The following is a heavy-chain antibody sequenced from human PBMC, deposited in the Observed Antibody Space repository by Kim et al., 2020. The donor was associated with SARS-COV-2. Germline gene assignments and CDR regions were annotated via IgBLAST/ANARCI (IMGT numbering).Heavy chain of an antibody. CDR1: GYTFTSYA. V-gene: IGHV1-3*01. CDR2: INAGNGNT. Sequence: ASVKVSCKASGYTFTSYAMHWVRQAPGQRLEWMGWINAGNGNTKYSQKFQGRVTITRDTSASTAYMELSSLRSEDTAVYYCAWGGLYDILTGSLNYYGMDVWGQGTTVTVSS. D-gene: IGHD3-9*01. CDR3: AWGGLYDILTGSLNYYGMDV. J-gene: IGHJ6*02.